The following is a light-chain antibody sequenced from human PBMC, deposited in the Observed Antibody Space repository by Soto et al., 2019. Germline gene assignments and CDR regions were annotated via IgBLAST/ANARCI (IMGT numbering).Light chain of an antibody. CDR3: QEYSQCPILT. CDR1: QSVGRN. V-gene: IGKV3-15*01. J-gene: IGKJ3*01. Sequence: EIVVTQSPGILSVSPGDRATLSCRASQSVGRNLAWYQQKPGQAPTLLIYAASTRATGLPARFSGSGSGTDFTLTISSLQSDDFAVYYCQEYSQCPILTFGPGSRGD. CDR2: AAS.